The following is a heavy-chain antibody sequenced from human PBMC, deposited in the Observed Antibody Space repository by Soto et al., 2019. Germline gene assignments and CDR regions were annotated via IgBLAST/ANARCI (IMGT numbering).Heavy chain of an antibody. V-gene: IGHV3-21*01. D-gene: IGHD6-6*01. J-gene: IGHJ4*02. CDR2: ISSSSSYI. Sequence: EVQLVESGGGLVKPGGSLRLSCAASGFTFSSYSMNWVRQAPGKGLEWVSSISSSSSYIYYADSVKGRFTISRDNAKNSLYLQMNSLRAEDTAVYYCARDGVLNLQQFDYWGQGTLVTVSS. CDR3: ARDGVLNLQQFDY. CDR1: GFTFSSYS.